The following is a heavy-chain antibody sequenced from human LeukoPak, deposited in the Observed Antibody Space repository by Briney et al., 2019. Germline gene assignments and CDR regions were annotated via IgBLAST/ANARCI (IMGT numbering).Heavy chain of an antibody. CDR2: IRAHNGDT. Sequence: GASVKVSCKASGYTFTSYAISWVRQAPGQGLEWMGWIRAHNGDTNHAQQLRGRVTMTTDTSTRTAYMELRSLRSVDTAVYYCARGEFICTINTCYASALDSWGQGTLVTVSS. V-gene: IGHV1-18*01. CDR3: ARGEFICTINTCYASALDS. D-gene: IGHD2-2*01. J-gene: IGHJ4*02. CDR1: GYTFTSYA.